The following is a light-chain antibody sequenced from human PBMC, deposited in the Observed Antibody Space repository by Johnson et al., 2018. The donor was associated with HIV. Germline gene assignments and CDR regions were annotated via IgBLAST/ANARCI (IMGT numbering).Light chain of an antibody. Sequence: QSVLTQPPSVSAAPGQKVTISCSGSSSNIGNNYVSWYQQLPGTAPKLLIYENNKRPSGIPDRFSGSKSGTSDTLGITGLQTGDEADYYCGTWDSNLSAYVFGPGTKVTVL. V-gene: IGLV1-51*02. CDR2: ENN. J-gene: IGLJ1*01. CDR1: SSNIGNNY. CDR3: GTWDSNLSAYV.